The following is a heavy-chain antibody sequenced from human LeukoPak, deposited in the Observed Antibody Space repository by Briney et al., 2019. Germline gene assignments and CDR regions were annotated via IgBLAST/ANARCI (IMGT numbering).Heavy chain of an antibody. CDR3: ARDPTTVVTLPYYFDF. J-gene: IGHJ4*02. Sequence: SETLSLTCAVYGGSFIGYHWNWIRQTPEKGLEWIGEINHRGHTNYNPSLESRVTISVDTSTNQFSLKLRSVTAADTAVYYCARDPTTVVTLPYYFDFWGPGTLVTVSS. V-gene: IGHV4-34*01. CDR2: INHRGHT. D-gene: IGHD4-23*01. CDR1: GGSFIGYH.